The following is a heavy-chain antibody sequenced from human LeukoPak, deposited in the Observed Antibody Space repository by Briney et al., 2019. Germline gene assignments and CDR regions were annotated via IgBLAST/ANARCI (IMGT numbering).Heavy chain of an antibody. V-gene: IGHV4-34*01. CDR2: INHSGST. J-gene: IGHJ5*02. CDR3: ARGQGYFDSFDP. CDR1: GGSFSGYY. D-gene: IGHD3-9*01. Sequence: PSETLSLTCAVYGGSFSGYYWSWIRQPPGKGLEWIGEINHSGSTNYNPSLKSRVTISVDTSKNQFSLKLSSVTAADTAVYYCARGQGYFDSFDPWGQGTLVTVSS.